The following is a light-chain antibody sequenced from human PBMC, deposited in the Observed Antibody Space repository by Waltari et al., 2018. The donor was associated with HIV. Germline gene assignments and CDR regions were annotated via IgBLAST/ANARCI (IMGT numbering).Light chain of an antibody. J-gene: IGLJ3*02. Sequence: QSALTQPASVSGSPGQSIIISCTGTISDVGGYNYVSWYQQHPGKAPNPTVFDVGNRPSGVSNRFSGSKSGNTASLTISGLQTEDEADYYCNSYTSTTTRWLFGGGTSLTVL. CDR3: NSYTSTTTRWL. CDR2: DVG. V-gene: IGLV2-14*03. CDR1: ISDVGGYNY.